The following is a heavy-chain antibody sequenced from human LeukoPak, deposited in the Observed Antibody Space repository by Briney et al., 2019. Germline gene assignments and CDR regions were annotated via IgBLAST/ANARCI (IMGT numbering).Heavy chain of an antibody. CDR2: IIPIFGTA. D-gene: IGHD2-15*01. V-gene: IGHV1-69*13. Sequence: GASVKVSCKASGHTFTSYYIHWVRQAPGQGLECMGGIIPIFGTANYAQKFQGRVTITADESTSTAYMELSSLRYEDTAVYYCARVWCSGGSCYSSRGAFDIWGQGTMVTVSS. J-gene: IGHJ3*02. CDR3: ARVWCSGGSCYSSRGAFDI. CDR1: GHTFTSYY.